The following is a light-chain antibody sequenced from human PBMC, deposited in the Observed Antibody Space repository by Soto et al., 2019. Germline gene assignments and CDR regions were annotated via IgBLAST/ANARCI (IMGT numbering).Light chain of an antibody. J-gene: IGKJ1*01. Sequence: DIQMTQSPSTLSASVVDRVTITCRASQSVGRWLAWYQQRPGKAPKALIYKASNLESGVTSRFSGSRSGTEFTLTITSLQPGDIATYYCKQYTSLVTFGQATIVEMK. CDR3: KQYTSLVT. CDR2: KAS. CDR1: QSVGRW. V-gene: IGKV1-5*03.